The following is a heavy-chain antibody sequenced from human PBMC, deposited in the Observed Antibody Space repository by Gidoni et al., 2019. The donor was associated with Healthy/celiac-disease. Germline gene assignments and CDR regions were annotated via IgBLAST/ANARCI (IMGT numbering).Heavy chain of an antibody. J-gene: IGHJ4*02. CDR2: LYYCGSP. CDR1: GGSISSSSYY. V-gene: IGHV4-39*01. CDR3: AGTQTYYDFWSGFLY. Sequence: QLQLQESGPGLVKPSETLSLTCTVSGGSISSSSYYWGLIRQPPGKGLEGIGGLYYCGSPFYNPSLQGWVTLSVETFKKQFSLEPSSVTAADTAVYYCAGTQTYYDFWSGFLYWGQGTLVTVSS. D-gene: IGHD3-3*01.